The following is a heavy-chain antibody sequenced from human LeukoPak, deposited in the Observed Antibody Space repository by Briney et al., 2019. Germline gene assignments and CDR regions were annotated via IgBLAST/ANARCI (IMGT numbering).Heavy chain of an antibody. D-gene: IGHD1-26*01. CDR1: RFSFDDYA. V-gene: IGHV3-33*06. Sequence: GGSLRLSCAASRFSFDDYAMHWVRQAPGKGLEWVAVIWYDGSTEYYADSVKGRFTISRDNSKNTLYLQMNSLRAEDTAVYYCAKVGSSDDHDFWGQGTLVTVSS. CDR3: AKVGSSDDHDF. CDR2: IWYDGSTE. J-gene: IGHJ4*02.